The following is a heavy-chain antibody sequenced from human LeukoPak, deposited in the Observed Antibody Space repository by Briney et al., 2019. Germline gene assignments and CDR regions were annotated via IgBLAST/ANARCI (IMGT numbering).Heavy chain of an antibody. J-gene: IGHJ4*02. V-gene: IGHV1-69*02. Sequence: SVTVSCTASGGTFSSYTISWVRQAPGQGLEWMGRIIPILGIANYAQKFQGRVTITADKSTRIAYMELRSLRSEDTAVYYCHWNDAPYRDYWGQGTLVTVSS. CDR3: HWNDAPYRDY. CDR1: GGTFSSYT. D-gene: IGHD1-1*01. CDR2: IIPILGIA.